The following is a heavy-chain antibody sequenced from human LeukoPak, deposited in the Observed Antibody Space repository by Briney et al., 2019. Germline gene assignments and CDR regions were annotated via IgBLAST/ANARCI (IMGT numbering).Heavy chain of an antibody. V-gene: IGHV3-33*06. J-gene: IGHJ4*02. Sequence: PGRSLRLSCAASGFTFSSYGMHWVRQAPGKGLEWVAGIWYDGSNKYYADSVKGRFTISRDNSKNTLYLQMTSLRAEDTAVYYWAKDLTYSSGPEFDYWGQGTLVTVSS. CDR3: AKDLTYSSGPEFDY. CDR2: IWYDGSNK. D-gene: IGHD6-19*01. CDR1: GFTFSSYG.